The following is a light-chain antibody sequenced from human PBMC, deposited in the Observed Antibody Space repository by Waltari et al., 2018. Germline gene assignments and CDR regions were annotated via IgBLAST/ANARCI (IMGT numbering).Light chain of an antibody. CDR3: QQYGSSPPT. J-gene: IGKJ1*01. CDR1: QRVTSSY. CDR2: SAS. V-gene: IGKV3-20*01. Sequence: EIVLTQSPGTLSLSPGERVTLSCRASQRVTSSYLAWYQQKPGQAPRLLIYSASNRDTGIPARFSCSCSVTDFTLTISRLEPEDFAVYCCQQYGSSPPTFGKGTKAEIK.